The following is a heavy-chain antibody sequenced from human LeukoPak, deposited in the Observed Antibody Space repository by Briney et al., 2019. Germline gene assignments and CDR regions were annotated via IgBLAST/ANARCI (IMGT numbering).Heavy chain of an antibody. Sequence: ASVKVSCKASGYTFTSYAMHWVRQAPGQRLEWMGWINAGNGNTKYSQKFQGRVTITRDTSASTAYMELSSLRSEDTAVYYCARARTSIAAAGDFDYWGQGTLVTVSS. J-gene: IGHJ4*02. D-gene: IGHD6-13*01. CDR1: GYTFTSYA. V-gene: IGHV1-3*01. CDR2: INAGNGNT. CDR3: ARARTSIAAAGDFDY.